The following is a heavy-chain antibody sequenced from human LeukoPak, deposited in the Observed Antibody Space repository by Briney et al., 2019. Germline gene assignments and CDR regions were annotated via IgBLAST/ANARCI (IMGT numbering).Heavy chain of an antibody. CDR1: GFTFRSYA. D-gene: IGHD1-1*01. V-gene: IGHV3-64*05. CDR2: ISSNGDGT. J-gene: IGHJ4*02. Sequence: GGSLRLSCSASGFTFRSYAMHWVRQAPGKGLEYVSGISSNGDGTYYADSVKGRFTISRDNSKNTLHFLMSSLRVEDTAVYYCARKTDHQTGGDYWGQGTLVTVSS. CDR3: ARKTDHQTGGDY.